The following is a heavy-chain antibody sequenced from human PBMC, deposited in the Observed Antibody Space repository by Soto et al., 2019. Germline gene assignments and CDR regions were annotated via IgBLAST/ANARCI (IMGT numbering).Heavy chain of an antibody. D-gene: IGHD3-22*01. CDR3: ARALLSHSYDSGGYDSYFHAMDV. Sequence: SEKVSCKASGGTFSSLDINWVRQAPGQGLEWMGGIIPISETTNYAQIFQGRVSIVADKSTTTAYMELSRLRSEDTAVYYCARALLSHSYDSGGYDSYFHAMDVWGQGTPVTVSS. V-gene: IGHV1-69*06. CDR2: IIPISETT. CDR1: GGTFSSLD. J-gene: IGHJ6*02.